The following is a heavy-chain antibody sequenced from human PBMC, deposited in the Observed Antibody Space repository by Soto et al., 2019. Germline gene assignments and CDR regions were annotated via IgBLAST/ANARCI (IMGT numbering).Heavy chain of an antibody. D-gene: IGHD1-7*01. CDR2: VSPSGTST. J-gene: IGHJ2*01. Sequence: EAQLVESGGGLVQPGGSLRLSCAASGFNFNSFAMSWVGQPPGKGLEWVSGVSPSGTSTYYAGSLKGRLTISRDNSKDTVYLQMDFLRVDDTAIYFCARTPGITSKGYFDLWGRGTLVSVSS. CDR1: GFNFNSFA. V-gene: IGHV3-23*04. CDR3: ARTPGITSKGYFDL.